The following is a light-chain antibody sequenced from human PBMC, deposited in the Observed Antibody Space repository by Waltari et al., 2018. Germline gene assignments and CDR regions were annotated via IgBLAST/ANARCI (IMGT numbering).Light chain of an antibody. CDR1: QSVGRY. V-gene: IGKV3-20*01. CDR2: GAS. J-gene: IGKJ1*01. Sequence: EVVLTQSPGTLSLSPGERATLYCRASQSVGRYLAWYQQKPGRAPRLLIYGASSRATGILDRFSGVGSGTDFSLTISRLEAEDFAVYYCQKYDRLPATFGQGTKVEIK. CDR3: QKYDRLPAT.